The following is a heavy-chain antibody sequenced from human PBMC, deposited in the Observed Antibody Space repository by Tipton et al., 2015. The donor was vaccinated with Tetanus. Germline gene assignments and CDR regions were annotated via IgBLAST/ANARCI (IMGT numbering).Heavy chain of an antibody. V-gene: IGHV3-23*01. CDR3: AKAPRPNPPTRDGPPS. J-gene: IGHJ5*02. CDR1: GFTFSNYG. Sequence: GSLRLSCVASGFTFSNYGMTWVRQAPGKGLEWVSTIRDGDGRTYYADSVKGRFTISRDNSKNTLNLQMNSLRAEDTAVYYCAKAPRPNPPTRDGPPSWGQGTLVPVSS. CDR2: IRDGDGRT.